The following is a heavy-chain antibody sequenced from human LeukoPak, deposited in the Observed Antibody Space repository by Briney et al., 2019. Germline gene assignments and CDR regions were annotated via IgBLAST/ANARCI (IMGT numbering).Heavy chain of an antibody. Sequence: GGSLRLSCAASGFTFRTYAMTWVRQAPGKGLEWVSLISVSGGSIYYADSVKGRFTISRDNAKNSLYLQMNSLRADDTAVYYCARDKIVGPTTLDYWGQGTLVTVSS. CDR1: GFTFRTYA. V-gene: IGHV3-23*01. CDR3: ARDKIVGPTTLDY. CDR2: ISVSGGSI. D-gene: IGHD1-26*01. J-gene: IGHJ4*02.